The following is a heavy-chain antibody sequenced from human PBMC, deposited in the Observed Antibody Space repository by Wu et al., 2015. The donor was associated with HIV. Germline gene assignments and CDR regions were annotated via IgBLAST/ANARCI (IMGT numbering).Heavy chain of an antibody. D-gene: IGHD5-24*01. CDR2: IAPNTGDA. CDR3: AKGGAIITPLDN. J-gene: IGHJ4*02. V-gene: IGHV1-2*02. Sequence: QVQLVQSGAEVKKPGASVKVSCKTSGYSFMYNYLNWVRQAPGQGFEWMGYIAPNTGDAKLTRKFQGRVSLTRDTSISTAYLELRGLTSDDTAVYYCAKGGAIITPLDNWGQGTLVIVSS. CDR1: GYSFMYNY.